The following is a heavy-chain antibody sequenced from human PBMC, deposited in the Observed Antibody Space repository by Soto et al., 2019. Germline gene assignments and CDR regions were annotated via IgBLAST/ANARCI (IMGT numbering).Heavy chain of an antibody. V-gene: IGHV1-3*01. J-gene: IGHJ4*02. CDR3: ARDGAVAGDSNFDY. D-gene: IGHD6-19*01. CDR1: GYTFTSYA. Sequence: ASVKVSCKASGYTFTSYAMHWVRQAPGQRLEWMGWINAGNGNTKYSQKFQGRVTITTDTSASTAYMELSSLRSEDTAVYYCARDGAVAGDSNFDYWGQGTLVTVSS. CDR2: INAGNGNT.